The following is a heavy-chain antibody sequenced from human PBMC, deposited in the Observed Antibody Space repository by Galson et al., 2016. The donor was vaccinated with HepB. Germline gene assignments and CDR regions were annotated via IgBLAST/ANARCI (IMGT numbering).Heavy chain of an antibody. J-gene: IGHJ4*02. CDR2: IYPGDSDT. CDR3: ARRRGNYYGSASGGVDY. D-gene: IGHD3-10*01. Sequence: QSGAEVKKPGESLKISCKGSGYSFTIYWIGWVRQMPGKGLEWMGIIYPGDSDTRYSPSFQGQVTISADKSISIAYLQWSSLKASDTAMYYCARRRGNYYGSASGGVDYWGQGTLVTVSS. V-gene: IGHV5-51*01. CDR1: GYSFTIYW.